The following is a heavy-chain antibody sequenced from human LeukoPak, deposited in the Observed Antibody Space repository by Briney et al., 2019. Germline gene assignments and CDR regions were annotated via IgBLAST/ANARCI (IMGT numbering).Heavy chain of an antibody. CDR2: FDPEDGET. Sequence: ASVKVSCKASGYTFTSYYMHWVRQAPGKGLEWMGGFDPEDGETIYAQKFQGRVTMTEDTSTDTAYMELSSLRSEDTAVYYCATAHLPMIVDLSYYYGMDVWGQGTTVTVSS. D-gene: IGHD3-22*01. J-gene: IGHJ6*02. CDR1: GYTFTSYY. CDR3: ATAHLPMIVDLSYYYGMDV. V-gene: IGHV1-24*01.